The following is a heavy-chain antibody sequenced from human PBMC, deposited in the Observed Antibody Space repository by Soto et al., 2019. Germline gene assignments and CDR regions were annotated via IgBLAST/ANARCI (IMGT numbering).Heavy chain of an antibody. CDR2: IYYSGST. D-gene: IGHD2-8*01. CDR3: ARHEGNGNVWPLDY. Sequence: SETLSLTCTVSGGSISSYYWSWIRQPPGKGLEWIGYIYYSGSTNYNPSLKSRVTISVDTSKNQFSLKLSSVTAEDTAVYYCARHEGNGNVWPLDYWGQGILVTVS. CDR1: GGSISSYY. V-gene: IGHV4-59*08. J-gene: IGHJ4*02.